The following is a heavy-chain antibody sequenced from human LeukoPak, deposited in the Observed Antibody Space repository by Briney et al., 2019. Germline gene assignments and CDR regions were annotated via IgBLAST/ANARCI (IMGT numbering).Heavy chain of an antibody. CDR3: ATYSSLNRREFQY. D-gene: IGHD3-22*01. CDR1: GFTVSSNY. CDR2: ISGSGGST. V-gene: IGHV3-23*01. Sequence: GGSLRLSCAASGFTVSSNYMSWVRQAPGKGLEWVSAISGSGGSTYYADSVKGRFTISRDNSKNTLYLQMNSLRAEDTAVYYCATYSSLNRREFQYWGQGTLLTVSS. J-gene: IGHJ1*01.